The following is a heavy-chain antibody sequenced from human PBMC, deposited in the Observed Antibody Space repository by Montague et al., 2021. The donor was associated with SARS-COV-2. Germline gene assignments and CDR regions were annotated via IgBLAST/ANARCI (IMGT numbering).Heavy chain of an antibody. V-gene: IGHV4-61*02. Sequence: TLSLTCSVSRGSVNSGSYYWSWIGQPAGTGLEWIGRIYTSGSCNSNPSLKSPVTIAADTSKNQFSLKVSYVTAADTAVYYCARQCSADDYDGSGYYSYNYGMDVWGQGSTVTVSS. D-gene: IGHD3-22*01. CDR3: ARQCSADDYDGSGYYSYNYGMDV. J-gene: IGHJ6*02. CDR2: IYTSGSC. CDR1: RGSVNSGSYY.